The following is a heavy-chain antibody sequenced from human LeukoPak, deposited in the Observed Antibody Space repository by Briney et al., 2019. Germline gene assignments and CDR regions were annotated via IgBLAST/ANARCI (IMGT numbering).Heavy chain of an antibody. CDR1: GGSFSGYY. D-gene: IGHD6-13*01. CDR2: INHSGST. CDR3: ARGEYSTSDFYYSGMDV. Sequence: TSETLSLTCAVYGGSFSGYYWTWIRQPPGEGLEWIGEINHSGSTKYNPSLKSRVTISVDTSKNQFSLRVSSVTAADTAVYYCARGEYSTSDFYYSGMDVWGQGTTVTVSS. J-gene: IGHJ6*02. V-gene: IGHV4-34*01.